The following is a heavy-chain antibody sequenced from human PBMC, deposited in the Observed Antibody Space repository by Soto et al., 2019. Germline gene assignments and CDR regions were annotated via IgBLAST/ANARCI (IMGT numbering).Heavy chain of an antibody. CDR2: INHSGST. D-gene: IGHD6-6*01. J-gene: IGHJ6*03. V-gene: IGHV4-34*01. Sequence: SETLSLTCAVYGGSFSGYYWSWIRQPPGKGLEWIGEINHSGSTNYNPSLKSRVTISVDTSKNQFSLKLSSVTAADTAVYYCARGIAARRGGYYYYYYMDVWGKGTTVTVSS. CDR3: ARGIAARRGGYYYYYYMDV. CDR1: GGSFSGYY.